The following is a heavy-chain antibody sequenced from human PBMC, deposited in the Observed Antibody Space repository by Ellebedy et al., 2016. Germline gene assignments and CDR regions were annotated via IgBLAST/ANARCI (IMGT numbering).Heavy chain of an antibody. Sequence: SETLSLTCAVSGDSISSGGHSWSWIRQPPGKGLEWIGYIYHNENTYYNPSLKSRVTLSLDRSKNQFSLRLTSVTAADTAVYYCARGWLQYFDNWGQGTLVTVSS. D-gene: IGHD5-24*01. CDR1: GDSISSGGHS. V-gene: IGHV4-30-2*01. CDR3: ARGWLQYFDN. J-gene: IGHJ4*02. CDR2: IYHNENT.